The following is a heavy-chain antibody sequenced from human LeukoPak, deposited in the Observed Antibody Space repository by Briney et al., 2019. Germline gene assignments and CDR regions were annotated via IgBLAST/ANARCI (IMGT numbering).Heavy chain of an antibody. J-gene: IGHJ5*02. Sequence: SETLSLTCTVSGGSISSSSYYWGWIRQPPGKGLEWIGEINHSGSTNYNPSLKSRVTISVDTSKNQFSLKLSSVTAADTAVYYCARGKYCSGGSCYRYWFDPWGQGTLVTVSS. CDR3: ARGKYCSGGSCYRYWFDP. D-gene: IGHD2-15*01. CDR1: GGSISSSSYY. CDR2: INHSGST. V-gene: IGHV4-39*07.